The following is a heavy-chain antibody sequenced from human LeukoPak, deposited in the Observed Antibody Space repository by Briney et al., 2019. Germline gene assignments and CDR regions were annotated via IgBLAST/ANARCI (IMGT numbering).Heavy chain of an antibody. CDR3: ARGWFGL. J-gene: IGHJ5*02. V-gene: IGHV1-3*01. CDR2: INAGNGNT. Sequence: GASVKVSCKASGYTFTSYAMHWVRQAPGQRLEWMGWINAGNGNTEYSQKFQGRVTITRDTSASTAYMELSSLRSEDTAVYYCARGWFGLWGQGTLVTVSS. CDR1: GYTFTSYA.